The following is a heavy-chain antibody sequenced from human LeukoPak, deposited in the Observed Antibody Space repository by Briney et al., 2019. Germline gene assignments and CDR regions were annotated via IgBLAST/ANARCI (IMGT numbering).Heavy chain of an antibody. CDR3: AKRQNFVAVVPAAIGWYFDV. J-gene: IGHJ2*01. D-gene: IGHD2-2*02. Sequence: GGSLRLSCATSGFTFSSYGLSWVRRAPGKGLEWVSAISSSGGSTYYADSVRGRFTISRDNSENTVYLQMNSLRAADTAVYYCAKRQNFVAVVPAAIGWYFDVWGRGTVVTVSS. CDR1: GFTFSSYG. V-gene: IGHV3-23*01. CDR2: ISSSGGST.